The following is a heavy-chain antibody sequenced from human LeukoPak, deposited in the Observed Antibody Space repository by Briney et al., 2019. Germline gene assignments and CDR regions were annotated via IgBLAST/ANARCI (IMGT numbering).Heavy chain of an antibody. J-gene: IGHJ3*02. CDR3: ARDRGSGWYPDAFDI. Sequence: ASVKVSCKASGYTFTSYGISWVRQAPGQGLEWMGWISAYNGNTNYAQKLQGRVTMTTDTSTSTAYMELRSLRSDDTAVYYCARDRGSGWYPDAFDIWGQGTMVTVSS. CDR1: GYTFTSYG. D-gene: IGHD6-19*01. CDR2: ISAYNGNT. V-gene: IGHV1-18*01.